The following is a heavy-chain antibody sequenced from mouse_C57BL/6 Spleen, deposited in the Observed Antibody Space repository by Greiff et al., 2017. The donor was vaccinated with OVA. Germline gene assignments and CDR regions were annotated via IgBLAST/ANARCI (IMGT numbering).Heavy chain of an antibody. V-gene: IGHV5-9-1*02. CDR3: TRAPSLYYGSSPVYFDY. CDR1: GFTFSSYA. Sequence: EVQGVESGEGLVKPGGSLKLSCAASGFTFSSYAMSWVRQTPEKRLEWVAYISSGGDYIYYADTVKGRFTISRDNARNTLYLQMSSLKSEDTAMYYCTRAPSLYYGSSPVYFDYWGQGTTLTVSS. D-gene: IGHD1-1*01. CDR2: ISSGGDYI. J-gene: IGHJ2*01.